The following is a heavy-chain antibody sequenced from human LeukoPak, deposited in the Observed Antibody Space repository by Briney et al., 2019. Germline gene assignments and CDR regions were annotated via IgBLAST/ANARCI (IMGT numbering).Heavy chain of an antibody. J-gene: IGHJ4*02. CDR2: INPNSGGT. CDR3: ARTFWSGYYSLHPSFDY. Sequence: ASVKVSCKASGYTFTGYYMHRVRQAPGQGLEWMGWINPNSGGTNYAQKFQGRVTMTRDTSISTAYMELSRLRSDDTAVYYCARTFWSGYYSLHPSFDYWGQGTLVTVSS. CDR1: GYTFTGYY. V-gene: IGHV1-2*02. D-gene: IGHD3-3*01.